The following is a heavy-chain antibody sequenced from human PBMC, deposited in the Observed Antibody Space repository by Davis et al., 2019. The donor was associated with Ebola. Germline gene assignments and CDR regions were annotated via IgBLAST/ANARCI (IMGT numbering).Heavy chain of an antibody. Sequence: MPSETLSLTCTVSGGSISSGGYYWSWIRQHPGKGLEWIGYIYYSGSTYYNPSLKSRVTISVDTSKNQFSLKLSSVTAADTAVYYCATQYSNAWYEYWGHGTLVTVSS. D-gene: IGHD6-13*01. CDR1: GGSISSGGYY. CDR2: IYYSGST. V-gene: IGHV4-31*03. J-gene: IGHJ5*01. CDR3: ATQYSNAWYEY.